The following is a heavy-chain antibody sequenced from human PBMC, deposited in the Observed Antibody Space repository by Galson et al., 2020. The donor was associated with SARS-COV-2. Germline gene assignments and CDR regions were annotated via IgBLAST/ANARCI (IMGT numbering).Heavy chain of an antibody. CDR2: IYFSGSA. Sequence: SETLSLTCTVSGGSINRSVYYWGWLRQPPGKGLEWIGNIYFSGSAYYNPSLKCRVTMSVDTSKNLFSLKMRSVTAADAAVYYCARINGSYSSFDYWGQGSLVAVSS. J-gene: IGHJ4*02. CDR3: ARINGSYSSFDY. V-gene: IGHV4-39*07. CDR1: GGSINRSVYY. D-gene: IGHD1-26*01.